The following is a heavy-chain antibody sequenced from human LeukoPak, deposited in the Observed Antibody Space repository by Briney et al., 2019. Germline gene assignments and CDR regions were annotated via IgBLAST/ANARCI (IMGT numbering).Heavy chain of an antibody. Sequence: SGGSLRLSCTGSGFTFSSYSMNWVRQAPGKGLEWVSSISSSSSYRYYEESVKGRFSISRDNARNSLYLQMNSLRAEDTAVYYCARDWYNNSDAFDIWGQGAMVTVSS. J-gene: IGHJ3*02. CDR2: ISSSSSYR. D-gene: IGHD4-11*01. CDR3: ARDWYNNSDAFDI. V-gene: IGHV3-21*01. CDR1: GFTFSSYS.